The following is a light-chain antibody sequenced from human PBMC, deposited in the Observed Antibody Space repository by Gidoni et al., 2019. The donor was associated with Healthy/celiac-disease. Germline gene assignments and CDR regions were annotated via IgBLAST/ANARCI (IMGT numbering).Light chain of an antibody. V-gene: IGKV1-39*01. J-gene: IGKJ2*01. CDR1: QSISSY. CDR2: AAS. CDR3: QQSYSTPWT. Sequence: DIQMTQSPPSLSASVGDRVTITCRASQSISSYLNWYQQKPGKAPKLLIYAASSLQSGVPSRFSGSGSGTDFTLTISSLQPEDFATYYCQQSYSTPWTFXQXTKLEIK.